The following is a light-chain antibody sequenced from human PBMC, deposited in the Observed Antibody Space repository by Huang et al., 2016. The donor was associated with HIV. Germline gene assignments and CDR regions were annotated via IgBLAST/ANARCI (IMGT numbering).Light chain of an antibody. V-gene: IGKV3-11*01. CDR1: QSVGGY. CDR2: DTS. Sequence: EIVLTQSPATLSLSPGERATLSCRASQSVGGYLACYQQKPGQAPRLLIYDTSTMATGSPARFSGSGSETGFTRTISSLEPEDFAVYYCPQPVSFGQGTKVDIK. J-gene: IGKJ2*01. CDR3: PQPVS.